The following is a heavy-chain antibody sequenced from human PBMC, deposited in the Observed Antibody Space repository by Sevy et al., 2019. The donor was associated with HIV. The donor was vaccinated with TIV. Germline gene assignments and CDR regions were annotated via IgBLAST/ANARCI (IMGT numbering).Heavy chain of an antibody. CDR1: GFTFSSYA. Sequence: GGSLRLSCAASGFTFSSYAMHWVRQAPGKGLEWVAVISYDGSNKYYADSVKGRFPITRDNSMNTLYLQMNSLRAEDPXXXXXARGEGIRYYYDSSGYWEAADAFDIWGQGTMVTVSS. CDR2: ISYDGSNK. CDR3: ARGEGIRYYYDSSGYWEAADAFDI. D-gene: IGHD3-22*01. J-gene: IGHJ3*02. V-gene: IGHV3-30-3*01.